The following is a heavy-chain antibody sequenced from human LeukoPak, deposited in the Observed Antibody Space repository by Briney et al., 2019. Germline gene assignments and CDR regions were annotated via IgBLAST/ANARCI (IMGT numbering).Heavy chain of an antibody. CDR1: GFTVGSNT. V-gene: IGHV3-66*01. J-gene: IGHJ4*02. CDR3: ARGGSYFDISGYYFY. Sequence: GGSLRLSCAASGFTVGSNTMSWVRQAPGKGLEWVSIIYSGGSTSYADSVKGRFTISRDNSKNTPYLQMNSLRTEDTAVYYCARGGSYFDISGYYFYWGQGTLVTVSS. D-gene: IGHD3-22*01. CDR2: IYSGGST.